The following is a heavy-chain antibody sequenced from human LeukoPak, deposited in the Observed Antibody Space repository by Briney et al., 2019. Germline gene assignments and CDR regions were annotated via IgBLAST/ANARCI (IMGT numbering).Heavy chain of an antibody. V-gene: IGHV3-7*01. J-gene: IGHJ4*02. CDR1: GFTFSNAW. Sequence: GGSLRLSCAASGFTFSNAWMSWVRQAPGKGLEWVANIKQDGSEEHYVDSVKGRFTISRDNAKNSLYLQMSSLRAEDTAVYYCTRGGIVAFDYWGQGTLVTVSS. CDR3: TRGGIVAFDY. D-gene: IGHD1-26*01. CDR2: IKQDGSEE.